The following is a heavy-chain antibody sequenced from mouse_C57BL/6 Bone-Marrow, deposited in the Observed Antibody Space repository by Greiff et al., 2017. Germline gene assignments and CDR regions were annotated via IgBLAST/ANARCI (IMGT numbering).Heavy chain of an antibody. CDR1: DSEVFPIAY. V-gene: IGHV15-2*01. CDR3: AREGLICYDYTYWYFDV. CDR2: ILPSIGST. D-gene: IGHD2-4*01. Sequence: QVQLKQSGSELRSPGSSVKLSCKDSDSEVFPIAYMSWVRQKPGHGFEWIGGILPSIGSTIYGEKFEDKATLDEDTLTNTAYLELNSLTSEGSAIYYCAREGLICYDYTYWYFDVWGTGTTVTVSS. J-gene: IGHJ1*03.